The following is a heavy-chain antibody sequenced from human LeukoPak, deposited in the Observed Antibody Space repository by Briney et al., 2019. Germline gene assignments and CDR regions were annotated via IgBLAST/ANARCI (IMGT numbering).Heavy chain of an antibody. J-gene: IGHJ6*02. CDR1: GFPFRSYA. V-gene: IGHV3-64*01. CDR3: ARVERFYYYYGMDV. Sequence: GGSLRLSCAASGFPFRSYAMHWVRQAPGKGLEYVSAITLDGISTYYANSVKGRFTISRDNSKNTLYLQMGSLRAEDMAVYYCARVERFYYYYGMDVWGQGTTVTVSS. CDR2: ITLDGIST. D-gene: IGHD3-16*01.